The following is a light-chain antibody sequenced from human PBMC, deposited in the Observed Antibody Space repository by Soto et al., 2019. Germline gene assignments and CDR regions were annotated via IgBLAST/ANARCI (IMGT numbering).Light chain of an antibody. CDR2: GAS. Sequence: IVIWHSPAPLSLSPVEVATLSCTASQSVGSNLAWYQQKPGQAPRLLIYGASTRATGIPARFSGGGSGTEFTLTISSLQSEDFGLYYCQQYNNWPPITFGQGTRLEIK. J-gene: IGKJ5*01. CDR3: QQYNNWPPIT. CDR1: QSVGSN. V-gene: IGKV3D-15*01.